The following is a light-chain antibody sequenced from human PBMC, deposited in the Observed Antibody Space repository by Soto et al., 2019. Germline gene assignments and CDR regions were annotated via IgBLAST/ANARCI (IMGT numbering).Light chain of an antibody. J-gene: IGKJ1*01. CDR1: QSVSSY. V-gene: IGKV3-11*01. Sequence: EIVLTQSPAPLSLSPGERATLSCRASQSVSSYLAWYQQKPGQAPRLLIYDASNRATGIPARFSGSGSGTDFTLTISSLVPEDFSVYYGHQRSNWPRLTFGQGTKVEIK. CDR2: DAS. CDR3: HQRSNWPRLT.